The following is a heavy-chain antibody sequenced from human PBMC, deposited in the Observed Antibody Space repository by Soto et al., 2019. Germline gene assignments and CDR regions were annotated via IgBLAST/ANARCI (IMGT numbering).Heavy chain of an antibody. V-gene: IGHV4-39*01. CDR1: GGSISSSSYY. J-gene: IGHJ3*02. CDR2: IYYSGST. Sequence: QLQLQESGPGLVKPSETLSLTCTVSGGSISSSSYYWGWIRQPPGKGLEWIGSIYYSGSTYYNPSLKSRVTISVDTSKNQFSLKLSSVTAADTAVYYCARPIGYTYYYDSSGYYEQGRGAPGAFDIWGQGTMVTVSS. CDR3: ARPIGYTYYYDSSGYYEQGRGAPGAFDI. D-gene: IGHD3-22*01.